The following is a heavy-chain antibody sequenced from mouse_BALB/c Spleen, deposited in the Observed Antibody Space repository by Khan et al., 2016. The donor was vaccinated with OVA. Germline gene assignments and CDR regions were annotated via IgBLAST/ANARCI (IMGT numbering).Heavy chain of an antibody. D-gene: IGHD2-4*01. CDR2: INPSNGRT. J-gene: IGHJ3*01. V-gene: IGHV1S81*02. CDR1: GYTFTTYW. CDR3: ARPAMITTEFPY. Sequence: QVQLKESGAELVKPGASMKLSCKASGYTFTTYWMHWVKQRPGQGLEWIGEINPSNGRTNYNEKFKRKATLIVDKSSSTAYMPLSSLTSEDSAVYYCARPAMITTEFPYWGQGTLVTVSA.